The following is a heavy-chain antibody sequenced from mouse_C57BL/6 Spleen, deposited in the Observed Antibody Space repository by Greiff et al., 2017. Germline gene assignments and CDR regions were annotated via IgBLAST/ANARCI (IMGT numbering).Heavy chain of an antibody. CDR3: ARWGGTYGYDTHFAY. V-gene: IGHV1-69*01. J-gene: IGHJ3*01. CDR1: GYTFTSYW. D-gene: IGHD2-2*01. Sequence: QVQLQQPGAELVMPGASVKLSCKASGYTFTSYWMHWVKQRPGQGLEWIGEIDPSDSYTNYNQKFKGKSTLTVDKSSSTAYMQLSILTSADSAVYYCARWGGTYGYDTHFAYWGQGTMVTVSA. CDR2: IDPSDSYT.